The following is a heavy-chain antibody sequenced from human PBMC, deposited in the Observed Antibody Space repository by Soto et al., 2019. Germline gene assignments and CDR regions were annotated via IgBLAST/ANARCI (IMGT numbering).Heavy chain of an antibody. D-gene: IGHD3-22*01. CDR3: ARGVYYDASGYYYTPVDY. CDR2: IKQHESDK. Sequence: EVQLVESGGGLVQPGESLRLSCVASGFTFSIYWMRWVRQAPGKGLEWVANIKQHESDKYYVDSVKGRFTISRDNAKNSLYLQMNSLRAEDTAVYYCARGVYYDASGYYYTPVDYWGQGTLVTVSS. J-gene: IGHJ4*02. V-gene: IGHV3-7*01. CDR1: GFTFSIYW.